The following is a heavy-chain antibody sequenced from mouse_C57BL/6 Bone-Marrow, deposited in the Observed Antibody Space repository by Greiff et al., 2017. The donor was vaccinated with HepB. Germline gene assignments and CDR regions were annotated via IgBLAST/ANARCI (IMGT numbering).Heavy chain of an antibody. CDR2: IYPGDGDT. CDR1: GYAFSSSW. D-gene: IGHD2-4*01. Sequence: QVQLQQSGPELVKPGASVKISCKASGYAFSSSWMNWVKQRPGKGLEWIGRIYPGDGDTNYNGKFKGKATLTADKSSSTAYMQLSSLTSEDSAVYFWARSDYDYDGYWGQGTTLTVSS. CDR3: ARSDYDYDGY. J-gene: IGHJ2*01. V-gene: IGHV1-82*01.